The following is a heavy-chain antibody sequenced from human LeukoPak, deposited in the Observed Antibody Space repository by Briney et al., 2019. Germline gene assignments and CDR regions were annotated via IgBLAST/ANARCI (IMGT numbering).Heavy chain of an antibody. Sequence: GGSLRLSCAASGFTFSDYWMHWVRQAPGKGLVWVSHINADEDRAAYADSVKGRFTISRDNSKNTLYLQMNSLRAEDTAVYYCARDEGGRLSSIDYWGQGTLVTVSS. CDR3: ARDEGGRLSSIDY. D-gene: IGHD3-16*01. V-gene: IGHV3-74*01. J-gene: IGHJ4*02. CDR1: GFTFSDYW. CDR2: INADEDRA.